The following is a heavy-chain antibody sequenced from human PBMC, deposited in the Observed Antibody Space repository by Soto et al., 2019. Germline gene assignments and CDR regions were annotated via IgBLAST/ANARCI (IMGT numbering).Heavy chain of an antibody. J-gene: IGHJ5*01. Sequence: EVQLVESGGGLVQPGGSLRLSCAASGFTFSSYSMNWVRQAPGKXLXWVSYISSSRSTIYYADSVKGRFTISRDNAKNSLYLQMNSLRAEDTAVYYCARDCPGSSTTCYGNEWFDSWGQGTLVTVSS. CDR2: ISSSRSTI. CDR3: ARDCPGSSTTCYGNEWFDS. CDR1: GFTFSSYS. V-gene: IGHV3-48*01. D-gene: IGHD2-2*01.